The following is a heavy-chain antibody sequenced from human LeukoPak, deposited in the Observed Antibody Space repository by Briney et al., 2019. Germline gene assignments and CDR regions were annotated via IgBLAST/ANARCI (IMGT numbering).Heavy chain of an antibody. CDR3: ARDEGDGSYFDN. V-gene: IGHV4-61*01. Sequence: SETLSLTCTVSGGFISTSSYYWGWIRQPPGKGLEWIGYIYYSGSTNYNPSLKSRVTISVDTSKNQFSLKLSSVTAADTAVYYCARDEGDGSYFDNWGQGTLVTVSS. CDR1: GGFISTSSYY. J-gene: IGHJ4*02. CDR2: IYYSGST. D-gene: IGHD2-15*01.